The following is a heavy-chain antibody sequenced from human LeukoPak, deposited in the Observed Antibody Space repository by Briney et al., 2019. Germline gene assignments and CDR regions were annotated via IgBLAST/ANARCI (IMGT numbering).Heavy chain of an antibody. J-gene: IGHJ6*02. CDR1: GYTFTSYA. D-gene: IGHD4-17*01. CDR3: ARDLPTGYYYGMDV. V-gene: IGHV7-4-1*01. CDR2: INTNTGNP. Sequence: GASVKVSCKASGYTFTSYAINWVRQAPGQGLEWMGWINTNTGNPTYAQGFTGRFVFSLDTSVSTAYLQICSLKAEDTAVYYCARDLPTGYYYGMDVWGQGTTVTVSS.